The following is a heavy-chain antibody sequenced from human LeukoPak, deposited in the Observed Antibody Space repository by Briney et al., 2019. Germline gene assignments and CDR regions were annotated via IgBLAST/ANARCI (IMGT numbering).Heavy chain of an antibody. V-gene: IGHV4-59*01. D-gene: IGHD3-22*01. J-gene: IGHJ4*02. CDR2: IYYSGST. Sequence: KPSETLSLTCTVSGGSISSYYWSWIRQPPGKGLEWIGYIYYSGSTNYNPSLKSRVTMSVGTSKNQFSLKLSSVTAADTAVYYCASHYYDSSGYYPFDYWAQGPLVTVSS. CDR3: ASHYYDSSGYYPFDY. CDR1: GGSISSYY.